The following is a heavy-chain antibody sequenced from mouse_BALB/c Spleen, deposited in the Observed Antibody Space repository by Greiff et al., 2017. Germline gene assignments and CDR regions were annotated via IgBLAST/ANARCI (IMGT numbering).Heavy chain of an antibody. V-gene: IGHV1S34*01. CDR1: GYSFTGYY. CDR3: ARERNGNPFAY. J-gene: IGHJ3*01. D-gene: IGHD2-1*01. Sequence: LVKTGASVKISCKASGYSFTGYYMHWVKQSHGKSLEWIGYISCYNGATSYNQKFKGKATFTADKSSSTAYMQLSSLKSEDSAVYFCARERNGNPFAYWGQGTLVTVSA. CDR2: ISCYNGAT.